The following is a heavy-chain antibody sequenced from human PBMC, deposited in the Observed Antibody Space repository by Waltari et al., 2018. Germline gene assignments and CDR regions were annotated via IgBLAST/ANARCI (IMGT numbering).Heavy chain of an antibody. CDR2: IYTSGST. V-gene: IGHV4-61*02. J-gene: IGHJ4*02. CDR1: GGSISSGSYY. D-gene: IGHD6-13*01. CDR3: AKQDSSSWYSLQAYYFDY. Sequence: QVQLQESGPGLVKPSQTLSLTCTVSGGSISSGSYYWSWIRQPAGQGLEWIGRIYTSGSTNYNPSLKSRVTISRDNAKNSLYLQMNSLRAEDTALYYCAKQDSSSWYSLQAYYFDYWGQGTLVTVSS.